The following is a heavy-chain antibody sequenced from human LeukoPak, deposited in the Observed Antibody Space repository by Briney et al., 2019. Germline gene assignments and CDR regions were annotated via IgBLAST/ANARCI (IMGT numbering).Heavy chain of an antibody. CDR1: GFTFSSYE. CDR3: AGVGTLGGMVDY. Sequence: GGSLRLSCAASGFTFSSYEMNWVRQAPGKGLEWVSYISSSGSTIYYADSVKGRFTISRDNAKNSLYLQMNSLRAEDTAVYYCAGVGTLGGMVDYWGQGTLVTVSS. D-gene: IGHD1-14*01. CDR2: ISSSGSTI. V-gene: IGHV3-48*03. J-gene: IGHJ4*02.